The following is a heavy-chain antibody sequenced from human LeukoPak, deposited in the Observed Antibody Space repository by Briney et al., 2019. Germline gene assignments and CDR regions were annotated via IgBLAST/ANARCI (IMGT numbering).Heavy chain of an antibody. D-gene: IGHD6-13*01. CDR2: ISSSSSYI. CDR1: GFTFSGYS. CDR3: ASYQQAGRDYYYYGMDV. J-gene: IGHJ6*02. V-gene: IGHV3-21*01. Sequence: TGGSLRLSCAASGFTFSGYSMNWVRQAPGKGLEWVSSISSSSSYIYYADSVKGRFTISRDNAKNSLYLQMNSLRAEDTAVYYCASYQQAGRDYYYYGMDVWGQGTTVTVSS.